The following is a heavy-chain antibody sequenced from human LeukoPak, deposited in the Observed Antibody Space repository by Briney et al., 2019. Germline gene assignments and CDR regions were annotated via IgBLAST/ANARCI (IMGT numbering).Heavy chain of an antibody. V-gene: IGHV1-24*01. D-gene: IGHD3-9*01. CDR2: FDPEDGET. J-gene: IGHJ5*02. Sequence: ASVKVSCKVSGYTLTELSMHWVRQATGKGLEWMGGFDPEDGETIYAQKFQGRVTITADESTSTAYMELSSLRSEDTSVYYFARQKTAYDILTGYTFDPWGQGTLVTVSS. CDR1: GYTLTELS. CDR3: ARQKTAYDILTGYTFDP.